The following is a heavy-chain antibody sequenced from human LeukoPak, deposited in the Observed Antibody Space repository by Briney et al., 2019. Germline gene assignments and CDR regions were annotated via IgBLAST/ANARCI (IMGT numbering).Heavy chain of an antibody. CDR1: GYTFTSYG. D-gene: IGHD6-13*01. CDR2: IIPIFGTA. Sequence: ASVKVSCKASGYTFTSYGISWVRQAPGQGLEWMGGIIPIFGTANYAQKFQGRVTITADKSTSTAYMELSSLRSEDTAVYYCARVLGQAAAGTALDYWGQGTLVTVSS. J-gene: IGHJ4*02. V-gene: IGHV1-69*06. CDR3: ARVLGQAAAGTALDY.